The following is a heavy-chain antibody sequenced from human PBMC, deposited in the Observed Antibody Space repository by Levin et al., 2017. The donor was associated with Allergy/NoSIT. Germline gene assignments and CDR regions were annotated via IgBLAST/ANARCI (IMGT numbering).Heavy chain of an antibody. Sequence: PGGSLRLSCAASGFTFSSYGMHWVRQAPGKGLEWVAVIWYDGSNKYYADSVKGRFTISRDNSKNTLYLQMNSLRAEDTAVYYCAREPTYYYDSSGYKSYYYYGMDGWGQGTTVTVSS. D-gene: IGHD3-22*01. CDR3: AREPTYYYDSSGYKSYYYYGMDG. V-gene: IGHV3-33*01. CDR2: IWYDGSNK. J-gene: IGHJ6*02. CDR1: GFTFSSYG.